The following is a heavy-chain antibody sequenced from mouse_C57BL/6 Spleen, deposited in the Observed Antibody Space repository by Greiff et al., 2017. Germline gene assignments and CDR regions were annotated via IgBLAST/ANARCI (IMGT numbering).Heavy chain of an antibody. V-gene: IGHV1-26*01. CDR1: GYTFTDYY. J-gene: IGHJ3*01. Sequence: VQLQQSGPELVKPGASVKISCKASGYTFTDYYMNWVKQSHGKSLEWIGDINPNNGGTSYNQKFKGKATLTVDKSSSTAYMKLRSLASEDSAVYYGERRGIGLPFGYWGQGT. CDR3: ERRGIGLPFGY. CDR2: INPNNGGT. D-gene: IGHD2-2*01.